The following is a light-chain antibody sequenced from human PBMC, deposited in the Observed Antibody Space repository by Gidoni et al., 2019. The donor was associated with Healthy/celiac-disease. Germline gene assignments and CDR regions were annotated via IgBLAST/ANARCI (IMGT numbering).Light chain of an antibody. Sequence: QSVLTQPPSVSGAPWQRVTISCTGSSPNIGAGYAVHWYQQLPGTAPKLLIYGNSNRPSGVPDRFSGSKSGTSASLAITGLQAEDEADYYCQSYDSSLSEVFGGGTKLTVL. V-gene: IGLV1-40*01. J-gene: IGLJ3*02. CDR2: GNS. CDR1: SPNIGAGYA. CDR3: QSYDSSLSEV.